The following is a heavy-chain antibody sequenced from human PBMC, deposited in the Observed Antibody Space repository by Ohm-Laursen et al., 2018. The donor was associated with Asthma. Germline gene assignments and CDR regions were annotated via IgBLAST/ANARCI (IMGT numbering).Heavy chain of an antibody. V-gene: IGHV1-69*01. D-gene: IGHD3-22*01. CDR2: IIPIFGTA. CDR1: GGTFSSYA. J-gene: IGHJ4*02. Sequence: SSVKVSCKASGGTFSSYAISWVRQAPGQGLEWMGGIIPIFGTANYAQKFQGRVTITADESTSTAYMELSSLRSEDTAVYYCARHLPDYYDSSGYYQEIDYWGQGTLVTVSS. CDR3: ARHLPDYYDSSGYYQEIDY.